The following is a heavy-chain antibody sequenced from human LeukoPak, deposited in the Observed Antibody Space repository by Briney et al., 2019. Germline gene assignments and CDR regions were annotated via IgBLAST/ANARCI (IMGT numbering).Heavy chain of an antibody. Sequence: GGSLRLSCAASGFTFSSYAMSWVRQAPGKGLEWVSYISSSSSSTIYYADSVKGRFTISRDNAKNSLYLQMNSLRAEDTAVYYCTRGSSWPDYWGQGTLVTVSS. CDR2: ISSSSSSTI. CDR3: TRGSSWPDY. D-gene: IGHD6-13*01. V-gene: IGHV3-48*04. J-gene: IGHJ4*02. CDR1: GFTFSSYA.